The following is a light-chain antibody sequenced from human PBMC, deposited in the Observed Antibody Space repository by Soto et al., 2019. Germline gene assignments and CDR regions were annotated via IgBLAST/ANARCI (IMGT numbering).Light chain of an antibody. V-gene: IGKV2-28*01. CDR2: LGS. J-gene: IGKJ1*01. CDR1: QSLLHSNGKNY. CDR3: MQALDTRV. Sequence: IVRTQSPLSLPVTPGEPAAISCRSSQSLLHSNGKNYLDWYLQKPGQSPRLLIYLGSNRASGVPDRFSGSGSGAEFTLTICRVEAEDVGVYYCMQALDTRVFGQGTKVEI.